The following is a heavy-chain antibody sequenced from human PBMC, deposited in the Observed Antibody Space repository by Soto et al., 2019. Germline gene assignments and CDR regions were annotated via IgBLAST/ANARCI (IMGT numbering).Heavy chain of an antibody. CDR1: GYTFTSYY. V-gene: IGHV1-46*01. Sequence: ASVKVSCKASGYTFTSYYMHWVRQAPGQGLEWMGIINPSGGSTSYAQKFQARVTMTRDTSTSTVYMELSSLRSEDTAVYYCARDRSYGGYPVHYFDYWGQGTLVTVSS. D-gene: IGHD5-12*01. CDR3: ARDRSYGGYPVHYFDY. CDR2: INPSGGST. J-gene: IGHJ4*02.